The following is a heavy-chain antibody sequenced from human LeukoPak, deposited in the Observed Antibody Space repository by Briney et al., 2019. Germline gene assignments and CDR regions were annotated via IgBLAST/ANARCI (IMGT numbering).Heavy chain of an antibody. Sequence: PGGSLRLSCAASGFTVSSNYMSWVRQAPGKGLEWVSVIYSGGSTYYAGSVKGRFTISRDNSKNTLYLQMNSLRAEDTAVYYCAREDNYYGSPNWSDPWGQGTLVTVSS. J-gene: IGHJ5*02. CDR2: IYSGGST. CDR3: AREDNYYGSPNWSDP. D-gene: IGHD3-10*01. V-gene: IGHV3-66*02. CDR1: GFTVSSNY.